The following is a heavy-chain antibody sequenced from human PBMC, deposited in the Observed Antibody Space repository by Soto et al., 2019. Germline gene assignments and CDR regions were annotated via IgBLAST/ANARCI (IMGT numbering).Heavy chain of an antibody. CDR2: ISGSGGST. CDR1: GFTFSSYA. V-gene: IGHV3-23*01. Sequence: EVQLLESGGGLVQPGGSLRLSCAASGFTFSSYAMSWVRQAPGKGLEWVSAISGSGGSTYYADSVKGRFTIPRDNSKNTLYLQMNSLRAEDTAVYYCAKGWDIVVVPAAMRYYYGMDVWGQGTTVTVSS. J-gene: IGHJ6*02. D-gene: IGHD2-2*01. CDR3: AKGWDIVVVPAAMRYYYGMDV.